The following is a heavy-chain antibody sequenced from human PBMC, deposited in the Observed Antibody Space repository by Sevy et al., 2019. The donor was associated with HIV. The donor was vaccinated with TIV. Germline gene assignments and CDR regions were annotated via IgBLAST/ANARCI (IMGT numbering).Heavy chain of an antibody. Sequence: GGSLRLSCAASGFSLSTYWMSWVRQAPGKGLEWVAKIKQDGSVKYYVDSVKGRLTISRDNARNFLYLQMNSLRAEDTALYYCVRAIAADGSFWGQGTLVTVSS. CDR2: IKQDGSVK. J-gene: IGHJ1*01. CDR3: VRAIAADGSF. CDR1: GFSLSTYW. V-gene: IGHV3-7*01. D-gene: IGHD6-13*01.